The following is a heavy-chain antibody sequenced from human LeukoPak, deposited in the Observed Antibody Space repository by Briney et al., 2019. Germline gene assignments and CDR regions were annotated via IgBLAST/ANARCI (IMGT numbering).Heavy chain of an antibody. D-gene: IGHD6-13*01. CDR2: IYYSGST. Sequence: SETPSLTCTVSGGSISSYYWSWIRQPPGKGLEWIGYIYYSGSTNYNPSLKSRVTISVDTSKNQFSLKLSSVTAADTAVYYCARLPYSSNYYFDYWGQGTLVTVSS. V-gene: IGHV4-59*08. CDR1: GGSISSYY. J-gene: IGHJ4*02. CDR3: ARLPYSSNYYFDY.